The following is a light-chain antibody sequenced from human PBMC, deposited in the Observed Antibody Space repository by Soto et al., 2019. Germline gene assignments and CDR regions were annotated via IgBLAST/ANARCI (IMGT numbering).Light chain of an antibody. Sequence: EIVLTQSPGTLSLSPGERATLSCRASQSVSSSHLAWYQHKPGQAPRLLIYAASSRATGSPDRFSGGGSGTDFTLTISRLEPEDFAVYYCQQRSNWPQITFGQGTRLEIK. J-gene: IGKJ5*01. CDR1: QSVSSSH. CDR3: QQRSNWPQIT. CDR2: AAS. V-gene: IGKV3D-20*02.